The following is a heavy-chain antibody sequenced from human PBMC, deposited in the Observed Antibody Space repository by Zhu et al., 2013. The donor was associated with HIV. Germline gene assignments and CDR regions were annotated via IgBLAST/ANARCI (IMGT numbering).Heavy chain of an antibody. J-gene: IGHJ3*02. CDR1: GFMFKNYA. Sequence: QVQLVESGGGVVQPGRSLRLSCAASGFMFKNYAMHWVRRAPGKGLECVSVISYDGSNQYYADSVKGRFTVSRDNSKNTLYLQVNNLRVEDTAVYYCAKGPYLGGHSMTLGDAFNIWGQGTMVIVSS. V-gene: IGHV3-30*18. CDR2: ISYDGSNQ. D-gene: IGHD3-16*01. CDR3: AKGPYLGGHSMTLGDAFNI.